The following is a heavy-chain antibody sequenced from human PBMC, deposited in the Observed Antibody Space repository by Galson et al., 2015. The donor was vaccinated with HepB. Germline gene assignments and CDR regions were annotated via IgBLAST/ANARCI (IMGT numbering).Heavy chain of an antibody. CDR1: GFTFSSYA. CDR2: ISYDGSNK. CDR3: ASVRFLEWLFDY. Sequence: SLRLSCAASGFTFSSYAMHWVRQAPGKGLEWVAVISYDGSNKYYADSVKGRFTISRDNSKNTLYLQMNSLRAEDTAVYYCASVRFLEWLFDYWGQGTLVTVSS. V-gene: IGHV3-30-3*01. D-gene: IGHD3-3*01. J-gene: IGHJ4*02.